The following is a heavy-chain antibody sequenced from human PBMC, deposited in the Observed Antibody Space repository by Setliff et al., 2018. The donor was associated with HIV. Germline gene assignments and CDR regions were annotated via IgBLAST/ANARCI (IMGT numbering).Heavy chain of an antibody. CDR3: ARGDFYDSSGYFTDAFDI. CDR1: GFTFSSYW. V-gene: IGHV3-7*03. CDR2: IKQGGSEK. J-gene: IGHJ3*02. D-gene: IGHD3-22*01. Sequence: PGESLKISCAASGFTFSSYWMSWVRQAPGKGLEWMANIKQGGSEKYYVDSVKGRFTISRDNAKNSLYLQMNSLRAEDTAVYYCARGDFYDSSGYFTDAFDIWGQGTMVTVSS.